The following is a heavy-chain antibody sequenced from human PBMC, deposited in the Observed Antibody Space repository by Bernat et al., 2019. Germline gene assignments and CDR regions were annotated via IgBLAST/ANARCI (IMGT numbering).Heavy chain of an antibody. V-gene: IGHV3-30*01. Sequence: QVQLVESGGGVVQPGRSLRLSCAASGFTFSSYAMHWVRQAPGKGLEWVAVISYDGSNKYYADSVKGRFTISRDNSKNTLYLQMNSLRAEDTAVYYCARDGQAFDIWGQGTMVTVSS. J-gene: IGHJ3*02. CDR1: GFTFSSYA. CDR3: ARDGQAFDI. CDR2: ISYDGSNK.